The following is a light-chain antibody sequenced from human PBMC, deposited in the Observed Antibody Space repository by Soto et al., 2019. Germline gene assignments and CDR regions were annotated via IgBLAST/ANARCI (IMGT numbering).Light chain of an antibody. CDR1: QTVSRY. Sequence: EILLTQSPATLSLSPVERAPLSCRASQTVSRYLAWYQQKHGQAPRLLIYDASKRATGIPARFSGSGFGTDFTITISSLEPEDGATYDGQQRYTATLTFGGGTKVDNK. V-gene: IGKV3-11*01. CDR3: QQRYTATLT. J-gene: IGKJ4*01. CDR2: DAS.